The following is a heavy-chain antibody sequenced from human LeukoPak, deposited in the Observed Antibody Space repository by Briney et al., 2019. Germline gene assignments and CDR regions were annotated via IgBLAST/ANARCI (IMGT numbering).Heavy chain of an antibody. V-gene: IGHV3-48*01. CDR1: GFTFSSSS. D-gene: IGHD6-6*01. CDR2: ISSSSSAI. J-gene: IGHJ4*02. CDR3: ANPARPGHF. Sequence: GGSLRLSCAASGFTFSSSSMNWVRQAPGKGLEWVSYISSSSSAIYYADSVKGRFTISRDNSKNTLYLQMNSLRAEDTAVYYCANPARPGHFWGQGTLVTVSS.